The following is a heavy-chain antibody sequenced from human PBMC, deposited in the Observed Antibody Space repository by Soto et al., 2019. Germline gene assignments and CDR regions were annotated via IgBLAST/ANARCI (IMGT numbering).Heavy chain of an antibody. CDR3: ARTSTSGTRVDY. V-gene: IGHV4-4*02. Sequence: QVQLQESGPGLVKPSGTLSLTCAVSGGSISTSNWWSWVRQPPGKGLEWIGEVYHSGSTNYNPSLKSRVAMSVDKSKNQFSLKLNSVTAADTALYYCARTSTSGTRVDYWGQGSLVTVSS. CDR1: GGSISTSNW. J-gene: IGHJ4*02. CDR2: VYHSGST. D-gene: IGHD1-1*01.